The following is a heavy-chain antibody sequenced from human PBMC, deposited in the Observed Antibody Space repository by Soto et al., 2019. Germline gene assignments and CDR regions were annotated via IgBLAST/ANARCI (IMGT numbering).Heavy chain of an antibody. CDR3: SRADYIWGSYRYPTFYYYYMDV. Sequence: EVQLVESGGGLVQPGGSLRLSCAASGFTFSSYSMNWVRQAPGKGLEWVSYISSSSSTIYYADSVKGRFTISRDNAKNSLYLQINSLRAEDTAVYYCSRADYIWGSYRYPTFYYYYMDVWGKGTTVTVAS. J-gene: IGHJ6*03. V-gene: IGHV3-48*01. D-gene: IGHD3-16*02. CDR2: ISSSSSTI. CDR1: GFTFSSYS.